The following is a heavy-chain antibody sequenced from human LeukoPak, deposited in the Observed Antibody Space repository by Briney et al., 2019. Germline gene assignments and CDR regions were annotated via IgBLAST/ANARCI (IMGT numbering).Heavy chain of an antibody. CDR2: INHSGST. V-gene: IGHV4-34*01. CDR1: GGSFSGYY. CDR3: AREGLVVPAAIYYGMDV. Sequence: PSETLSLTCAVYGGSFSGYYWSWIRQPPGKGLEWIGEINHSGSTNYNPSLKSRVTISVDTSKNQFSLKLSSVTAADTAVYYCAREGLVVPAAIYYGMDVWGKGTTVTVSS. J-gene: IGHJ6*04. D-gene: IGHD2-2*02.